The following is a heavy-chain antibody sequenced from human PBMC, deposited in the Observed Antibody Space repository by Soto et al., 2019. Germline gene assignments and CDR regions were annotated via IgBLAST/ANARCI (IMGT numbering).Heavy chain of an antibody. D-gene: IGHD2-15*01. V-gene: IGHV3-72*01. CDR2: TRNKANSYTT. J-gene: IGHJ6*04. CDR1: GFTFSDHY. Sequence: PGGSLRLSCAASGFTFSDHYMDWVRQAPGKGLEWVGRTRNKANSYTTEYAASVKGRFTISRDDSKNSLYLQMNSLKTEDTAVYYCARDDVLCDGGRCYGVPLDVWGKGTTVTVSS. CDR3: ARDDVLCDGGRCYGVPLDV.